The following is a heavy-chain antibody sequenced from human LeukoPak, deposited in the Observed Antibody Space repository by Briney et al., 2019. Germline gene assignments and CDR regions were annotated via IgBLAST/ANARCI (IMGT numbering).Heavy chain of an antibody. V-gene: IGHV3-33*01. CDR1: GFTFSSYG. Sequence: GGSLRLSCAASGFTFSSYGMHWVRQAPGKGLEWVAVIWYDGSNKYYADSVKGRFTISRDNSKNTLYLQMNSLRAEDMAVYYCARAPPDPYYYDSSGSGLDPWGQGTLVTVSS. CDR3: ARAPPDPYYYDSSGSGLDP. CDR2: IWYDGSNK. D-gene: IGHD3-22*01. J-gene: IGHJ5*02.